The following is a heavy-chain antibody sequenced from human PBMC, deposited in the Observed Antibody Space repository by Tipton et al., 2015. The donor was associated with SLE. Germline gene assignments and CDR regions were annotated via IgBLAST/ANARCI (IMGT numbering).Heavy chain of an antibody. J-gene: IGHJ4*01. CDR3: ARTPSFTSGAD. Sequence: TLSLTCTVSGGSISSGSYYWSWIRQPAGKGLEWIGRIYTSGSTNYNPSLKSRVTISVDTSKNQFSLKLSSVTAADTAVYYCARTPSFTSGADWGQGTLVTVSS. CDR1: GGSISSGSYY. V-gene: IGHV4-61*02. CDR2: IYTSGST. D-gene: IGHD1-26*01.